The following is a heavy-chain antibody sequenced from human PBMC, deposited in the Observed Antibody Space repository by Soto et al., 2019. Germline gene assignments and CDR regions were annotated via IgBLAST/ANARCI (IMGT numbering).Heavy chain of an antibody. CDR1: GYTFTNYG. J-gene: IGHJ6*02. Sequence: QVQLVESGAEVKKPGASVKVSCKASGYTFTNYGISWVRQAPGQGLEWMGWISGYNGNTKYAQKFQGRVTMTTDTPTKTAYMDLSSLRSADTAVYYCARYRKYYYDSSGNYYYHYGMEVWGQGTTVSVS. CDR3: ARYRKYYYDSSGNYYYHYGMEV. D-gene: IGHD3-22*01. V-gene: IGHV1-18*04. CDR2: ISGYNGNT.